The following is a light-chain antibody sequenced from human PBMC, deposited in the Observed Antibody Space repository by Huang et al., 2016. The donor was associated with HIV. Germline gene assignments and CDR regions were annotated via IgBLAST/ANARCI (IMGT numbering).Light chain of an antibody. V-gene: IGKV1-5*03. Sequence: DIQMTQSPSTLSASVGDRVTITCRASQSISTWLALYQQKPGKAPKLLMYKASNLENGVPSRFSGSGSGTEFTLTSSSLQPDDFATYYCQQYNSFWTFGQGTKVEIK. J-gene: IGKJ1*01. CDR3: QQYNSFWT. CDR2: KAS. CDR1: QSISTW.